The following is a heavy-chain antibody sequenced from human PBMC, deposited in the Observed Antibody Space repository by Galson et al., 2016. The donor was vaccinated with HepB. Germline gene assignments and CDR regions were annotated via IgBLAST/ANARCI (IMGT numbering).Heavy chain of an antibody. Sequence: SLRLSCATSGFTIGDYALNWFRQAPGKGLEWISFIRSKTYGGTTKYAASVKGRFTVSRDDSKGIAYLQMNSLKTEDTAVYYCTRHDPISGAAYYFDYWGQGTLVTVSS. CDR1: GFTIGDYA. CDR3: TRHDPISGAAYYFDY. J-gene: IGHJ4*02. V-gene: IGHV3-49*03. D-gene: IGHD3-10*01. CDR2: IRSKTYGGTT.